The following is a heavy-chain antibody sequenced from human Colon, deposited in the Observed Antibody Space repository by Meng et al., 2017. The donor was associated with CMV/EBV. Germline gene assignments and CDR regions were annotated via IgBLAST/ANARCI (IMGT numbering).Heavy chain of an antibody. Sequence: SVKVSCKASGGTFSSYAISWVRQAPGQGLEWMGGIIPIFGTANYAQKFQGRVTITTDESTSTAYMELSRLRSDDTAVYYCAREMGLAAPYYYYGMDVWGQGTTVTVSS. CDR2: IIPIFGTA. CDR1: GGTFSSYA. CDR3: AREMGLAAPYYYYGMDV. J-gene: IGHJ6*02. D-gene: IGHD6-13*01. V-gene: IGHV1-69*05.